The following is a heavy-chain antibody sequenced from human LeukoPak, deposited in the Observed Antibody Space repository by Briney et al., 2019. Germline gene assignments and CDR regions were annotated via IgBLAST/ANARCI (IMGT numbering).Heavy chain of an antibody. V-gene: IGHV3-43*01. CDR1: GLIFDDYT. J-gene: IGHJ6*03. CDR2: ISRNGAAT. D-gene: IGHD3-10*01. Sequence: PGGSLRLSCAASGLIFDDYTMHWVRQAPGKGLEWVSLISRNGAATKYADSVRGRFTVSRDNAKNSLYLQMSSLRAEDTAVYYCARDGGLDYYFYMDVWGKGTTVTVSS. CDR3: ARDGGLDYYFYMDV.